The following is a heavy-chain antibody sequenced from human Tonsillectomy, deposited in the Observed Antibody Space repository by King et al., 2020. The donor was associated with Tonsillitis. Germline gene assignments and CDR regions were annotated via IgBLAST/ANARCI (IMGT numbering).Heavy chain of an antibody. CDR3: ARREVTPHKYYYYGMDV. CDR1: RFTFSNFG. D-gene: IGHD3-16*01. Sequence: VQLVESGGGVVQPGRSLRLSCAASRFTFSNFGMHWVRQAPGKGLEWVAVISYDGSNKYYADSVKGRFNISRDNSKNTLYLQMNSLRAEDTAVYYCARREVTPHKYYYYGMDVWGQGTTVTVSS. J-gene: IGHJ6*02. CDR2: ISYDGSNK. V-gene: IGHV3-33*05.